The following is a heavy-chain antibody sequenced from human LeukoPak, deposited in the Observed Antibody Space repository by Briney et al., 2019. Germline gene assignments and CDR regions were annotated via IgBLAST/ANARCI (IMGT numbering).Heavy chain of an antibody. Sequence: ASVKVSCKASGYTFTSYGISWVRQAPGQGLEWMGWISAYNGNTNYAQKLQGRVTMTTDTSTSTAYMELRSLRSDDTAVYYCARDRPTVTPDYYYYGMDVWGQGTTVTVSS. CDR1: GYTFTSYG. CDR2: ISAYNGNT. J-gene: IGHJ6*02. CDR3: ARDRPTVTPDYYYYGMDV. D-gene: IGHD4-17*01. V-gene: IGHV1-18*01.